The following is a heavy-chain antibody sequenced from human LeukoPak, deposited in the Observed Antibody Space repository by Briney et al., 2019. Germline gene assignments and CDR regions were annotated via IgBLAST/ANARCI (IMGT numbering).Heavy chain of an antibody. CDR3: ARDFCSGGRCYSVDY. V-gene: IGHV3-48*04. CDR1: GFTFSSYS. CDR2: ITSSSSSI. Sequence: GGSLRLSCAASGFTFSSYSLNWVRQAPGKGLEWVSYITSSSSSIYYADSVKGRFTISRDNAKNSLYLQMNSLRAEDTAMYYCARDFCSGGRCYSVDYWGQGTLVTVSS. D-gene: IGHD2-15*01. J-gene: IGHJ4*02.